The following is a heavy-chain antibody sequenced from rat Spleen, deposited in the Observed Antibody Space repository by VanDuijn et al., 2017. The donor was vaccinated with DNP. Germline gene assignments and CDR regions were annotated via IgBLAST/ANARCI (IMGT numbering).Heavy chain of an antibody. CDR1: GFTFSDYH. Sequence: EVQLVESGGGLVQPGRSLKLSCAASGFTFSDYHMAWVRQAPKKGLEWVATIIYDGSSTYYRDSVKGRFTVSRDNAKSTLYLQMDSLRSEDTATYYCARHRYNYWYFDFWGPGTMVTVSS. D-gene: IGHD1-11*01. CDR3: ARHRYNYWYFDF. J-gene: IGHJ1*01. V-gene: IGHV5-7*01. CDR2: IIYDGSST.